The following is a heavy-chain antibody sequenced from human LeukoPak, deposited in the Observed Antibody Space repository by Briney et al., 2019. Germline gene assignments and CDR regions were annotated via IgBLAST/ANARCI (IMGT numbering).Heavy chain of an antibody. CDR3: ANFRDTAVAVDPLR. J-gene: IGHJ4*02. CDR1: GFTFRGSA. D-gene: IGHD5-18*01. Sequence: PGGSLRLSCAASGFTFRGSAVRWVRQASGKGLEWVGRVGSKANSYATVYAASVKGRFTISRDESEKTAYLLMNSLKTEDTAVYYCANFRDTAVAVDPLRWGQGTLVTVSS. V-gene: IGHV3-73*01. CDR2: VGSKANSYAT.